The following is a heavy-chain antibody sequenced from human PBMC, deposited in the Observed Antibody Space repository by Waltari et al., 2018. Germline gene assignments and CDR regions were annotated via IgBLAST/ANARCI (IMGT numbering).Heavy chain of an antibody. Sequence: EVQLVESGGGLVQPGGSLRLSCSASGFHLSTYWMTGVRQAPGRGLEWVANIKQDGSAKYYVDSVRGRSTISRDNANNSLFLQINSLRDDDTAVYYCVTDVSGWYVNWGQGTSVTVSS. CDR3: VTDVSGWYVN. CDR2: IKQDGSAK. D-gene: IGHD6-19*01. J-gene: IGHJ4*02. CDR1: GFHLSTYW. V-gene: IGHV3-7*01.